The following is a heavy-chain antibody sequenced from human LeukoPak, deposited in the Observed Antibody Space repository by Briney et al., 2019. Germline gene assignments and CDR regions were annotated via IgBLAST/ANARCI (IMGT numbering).Heavy chain of an antibody. J-gene: IGHJ6*03. Sequence: ASVKVSCKASGYTFTSYDINWVRQATGQGLEWMGWMNPNSGNTGYAQKFQGRVTITRNTSISTAYMELSSLRSEDTAVYYCARVSVIYYYYYMDVWGKGTTVTVSS. CDR2: MNPNSGNT. CDR3: ARVSVIYYYYYMDV. V-gene: IGHV1-8*03. CDR1: GYTFTSYD.